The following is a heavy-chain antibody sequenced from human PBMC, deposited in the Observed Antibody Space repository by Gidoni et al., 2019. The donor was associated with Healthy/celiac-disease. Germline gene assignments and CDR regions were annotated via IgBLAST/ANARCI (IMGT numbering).Heavy chain of an antibody. V-gene: IGHV4-39*01. J-gene: IGHJ3*02. Sequence: QLQLQESGPGLVKPSETLSLTCTVSGGSISSSSYYWGWIRQPPGKGLEWIGSIYYSGSTYYNPSLKSRVTISVDTSKNQFSLKLSSVTAADTAVYYCARRPIPHSGDARAGAFDIWGQGTMVTVSS. D-gene: IGHD4-17*01. CDR1: GGSISSSSYY. CDR3: ARRPIPHSGDARAGAFDI. CDR2: IYYSGST.